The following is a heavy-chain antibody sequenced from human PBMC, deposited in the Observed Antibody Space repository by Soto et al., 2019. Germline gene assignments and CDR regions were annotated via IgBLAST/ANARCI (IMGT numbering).Heavy chain of an antibody. D-gene: IGHD6-13*01. Sequence: SVKVSCKASGGTFSSYAISWVRQAPGQGLEWMGGIIPIFGTANYAQKFQGRVTITADESTSTAYMELSSLRSEDTDVYYCARGQRGYSSSWYDSLYYYGMDVWGQGTTVTVSS. CDR1: GGTFSSYA. CDR2: IIPIFGTA. J-gene: IGHJ6*02. V-gene: IGHV1-69*13. CDR3: ARGQRGYSSSWYDSLYYYGMDV.